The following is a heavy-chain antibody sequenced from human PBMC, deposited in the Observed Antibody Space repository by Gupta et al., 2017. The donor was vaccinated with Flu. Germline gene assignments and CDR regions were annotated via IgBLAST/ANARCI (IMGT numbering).Heavy chain of an antibody. CDR2: IWYDGTNE. Sequence: QVQLAESGGGVVQPGRSLRLSCTASGFSFDAYGMHWVRQAPGKGLQWVAIIWYDGTNEDYADSAKGRFTISRDNSKNTVYLQMNSLRVDDTAIYYCARDLGEGKYGVEYWGQGTLVTVSS. V-gene: IGHV3-33*01. J-gene: IGHJ4*02. CDR1: GFSFDAYG. D-gene: IGHD4/OR15-4a*01. CDR3: ARDLGEGKYGVEY.